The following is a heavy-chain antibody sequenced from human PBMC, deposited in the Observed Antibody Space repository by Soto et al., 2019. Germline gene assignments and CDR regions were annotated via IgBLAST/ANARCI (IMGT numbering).Heavy chain of an antibody. J-gene: IGHJ6*02. CDR1: GYSFTTYW. CDR3: ARHEQFYYYYYGMDV. D-gene: IGHD4-4*01. CDR2: INPGDSDI. V-gene: IGHV5-51*01. Sequence: GESLKISCNASGYSFTTYWIAWVRQMPGKGLEWIGIINPGDSDIRYSPSFQGQVTISADNSISTAYLQWSSLKASDTAMYYCARHEQFYYYYYGMDVWGQGTAVTVSS.